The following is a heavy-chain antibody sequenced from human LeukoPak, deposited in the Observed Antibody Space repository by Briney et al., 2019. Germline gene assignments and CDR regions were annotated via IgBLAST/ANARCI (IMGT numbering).Heavy chain of an antibody. Sequence: PGGSLRLSGAASGFTFSSYAMHWVRQAPGKGLEWVAVISYDGSNKYYADSVKGRFTISRDNSKNTLYLQMNSLRAEDTAGYYCTRERVAAAGTGSRFDYWGQGTLVTVSS. V-gene: IGHV3-30-3*01. CDR2: ISYDGSNK. CDR3: TRERVAAAGTGSRFDY. J-gene: IGHJ4*02. CDR1: GFTFSSYA. D-gene: IGHD6-13*01.